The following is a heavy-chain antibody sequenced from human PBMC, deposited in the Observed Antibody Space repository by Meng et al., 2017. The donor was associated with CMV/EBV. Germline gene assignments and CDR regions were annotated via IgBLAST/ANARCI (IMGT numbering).Heavy chain of an antibody. V-gene: IGHV1-8*03. CDR1: GYTFTSYD. D-gene: IGHD3-3*01. CDR2: MNPNSGNT. J-gene: IGHJ6*02. Sequence: ASVKVSCKASGYTFTSYDINWVRQATGQGLEWMGWMNPNSGNTGYAQKFQGRVTITRNTSISTAYMELSSLGSEDTAVYYVARVYPTIFGVVRRMDVWGQGTTVTVSS. CDR3: ARVYPTIFGVVRRMDV.